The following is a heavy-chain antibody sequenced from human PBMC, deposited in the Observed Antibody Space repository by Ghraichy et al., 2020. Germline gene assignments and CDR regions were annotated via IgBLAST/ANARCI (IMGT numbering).Heavy chain of an antibody. CDR2: ISWDGGTR. CDR1: GFTFDDYT. J-gene: IGHJ6*02. V-gene: IGHV3-43*01. CDR3: AKDRYYYYGMDV. Sequence: GGSLRLSCAASGFTFDDYTMHWVRQAPGKGLEWVSLISWDGGTRYYADSVKGRFTISRDNSKNSLYLQMNSLRTEDTALYYCAKDRYYYYGMDVWGQGTTVTVSS.